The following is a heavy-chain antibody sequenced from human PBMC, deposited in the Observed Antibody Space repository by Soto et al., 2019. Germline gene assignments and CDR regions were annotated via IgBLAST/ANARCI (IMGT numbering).Heavy chain of an antibody. CDR2: ISYDGSNK. D-gene: IGHD6-13*01. Sequence: GGSLRLSCAASGFTFSSYAMHWVRQAPGKGLEWVAVISYDGSNKYYADSVKGRFTISRDNSKNTLYLQMNSLRAEDTAVYYCAREWYEVGYSSSWYRGQYYFDYWGQGTLVTVSS. CDR3: AREWYEVGYSSSWYRGQYYFDY. CDR1: GFTFSSYA. V-gene: IGHV3-30-3*01. J-gene: IGHJ4*02.